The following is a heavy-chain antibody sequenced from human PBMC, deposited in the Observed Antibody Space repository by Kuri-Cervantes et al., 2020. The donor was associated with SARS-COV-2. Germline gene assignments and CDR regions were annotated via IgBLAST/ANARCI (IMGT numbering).Heavy chain of an antibody. J-gene: IGHJ6*02. D-gene: IGHD2-2*01. Sequence: ASVKVSCKASGYTFTSYGISWVRQAPGQGLEWMGWISAYNGNTNYAQKLQGRVTITADESTSTAYMELSSLRSEDTAVYYCARDLYCSSTSCYADYYYGMDVWGQGTTVTVSS. CDR1: GYTFTSYG. CDR3: ARDLYCSSTSCYADYYYGMDV. V-gene: IGHV1-18*01. CDR2: ISAYNGNT.